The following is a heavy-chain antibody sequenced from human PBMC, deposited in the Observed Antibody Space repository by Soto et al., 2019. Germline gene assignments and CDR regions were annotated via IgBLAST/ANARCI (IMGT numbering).Heavy chain of an antibody. J-gene: IGHJ4*02. D-gene: IGHD3-16*01. CDR3: ARLGGAMITFGRRNEFDY. V-gene: IGHV1-46*03. Sequence: ASVKVSCKASGYTFTSYYMHWVRQAPGQGLEWMGIINPSGGSTSYAQKFQGRVTMTRDTSTSTVYMELSSLRSEDTAVYYCARLGGAMITFGRRNEFDYWGQGTLVTVSS. CDR1: GYTFTSYY. CDR2: INPSGGST.